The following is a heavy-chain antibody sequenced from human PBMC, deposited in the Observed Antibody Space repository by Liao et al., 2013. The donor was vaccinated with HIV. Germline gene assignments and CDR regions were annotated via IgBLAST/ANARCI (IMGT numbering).Heavy chain of an antibody. CDR2: INYSGSS. CDR1: DGSMSGSH. CDR3: ARERGGSYSYDSSGYPHWYFDL. D-gene: IGHD3-22*01. Sequence: QLQLQQSGPGLVKPSETLSLICTVFDGSMSGSHWGWIRQPPGRGLEWIGHINYSGSSNSNPSLKSRVTISIDTSKNQFSLTLSSVTAADTAVYYCARERGGSYSYDSSGYPHWYFDLWGRGTLVTVSS. V-gene: IGHV4-59*12. J-gene: IGHJ2*01.